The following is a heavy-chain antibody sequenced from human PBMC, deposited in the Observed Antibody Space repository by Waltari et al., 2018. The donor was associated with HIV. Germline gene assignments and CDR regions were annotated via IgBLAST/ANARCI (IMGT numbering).Heavy chain of an antibody. CDR2: IDWNSGRR. CDR3: AKDREQYHYYGMDV. V-gene: IGHV3-9*01. J-gene: IGHJ6*02. CDR1: GFSFVDYA. Sequence: EVQRVESGGGLVQPGRSLRLSCAASGFSFVDYAMHWVRQAPGRGLEWGAGIDWNSGRRGYAVSVKGRFTICRDNAKNALYRRINRRRAEYTDLYYCAKDREQYHYYGMDVWGQGTTVTVSS. D-gene: IGHD1-26*01.